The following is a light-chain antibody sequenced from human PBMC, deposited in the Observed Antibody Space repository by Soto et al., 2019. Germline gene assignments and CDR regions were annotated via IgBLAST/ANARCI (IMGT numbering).Light chain of an antibody. CDR3: SSYAGSTKGV. CDR1: SSDVGGYNY. J-gene: IGLJ1*01. Sequence: QSVLTQPPSASGSPGQSVTISCTGTSSDVGGYNYVSWYQQHPGKAPKLMIYEVSKRPPGVPDRFSGSKSGNTASLTVSGLQAEDEADYYCSSYAGSTKGVFGTGTKVTVL. V-gene: IGLV2-8*01. CDR2: EVS.